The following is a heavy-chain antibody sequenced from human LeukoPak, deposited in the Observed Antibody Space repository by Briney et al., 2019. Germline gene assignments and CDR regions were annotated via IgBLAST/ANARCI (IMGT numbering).Heavy chain of an antibody. D-gene: IGHD5-12*01. CDR1: GGTFSSYA. Sequence: GASVNVSCKASGGTFSSYAISWVRQAPGQGLEWMGGIIPIFGTANYAQKFQGRVTITADESTSTAYMELSSLRSEDTAVYYCARDTSGYGGYFDYWGQGTLVTVSS. CDR3: ARDTSGYGGYFDY. J-gene: IGHJ4*02. CDR2: IIPIFGTA. V-gene: IGHV1-69*13.